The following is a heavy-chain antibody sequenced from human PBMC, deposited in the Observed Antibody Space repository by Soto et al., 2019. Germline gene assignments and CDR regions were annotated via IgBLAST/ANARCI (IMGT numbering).Heavy chain of an antibody. D-gene: IGHD6-19*01. J-gene: IGHJ4*02. V-gene: IGHV3-23*01. CDR2: ISGSGGST. CDR3: AKTLQWLVPFDY. CDR1: GFTFSRFA. Sequence: EVQLLESGGGLVQPGGSLRLSCAASGFTFSRFAMSWVRQAPGKGLEWVSTISGSGGSTYYADSVKGRFTISRDNSKNTLYLQMNSLRAEDTAVYYCAKTLQWLVPFDYWGQGTLVTVSS.